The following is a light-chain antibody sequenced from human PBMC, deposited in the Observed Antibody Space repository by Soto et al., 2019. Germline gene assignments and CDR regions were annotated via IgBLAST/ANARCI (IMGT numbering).Light chain of an antibody. CDR3: HKYNHAPT. J-gene: IGKJ4*01. V-gene: IGKV1-27*01. CDR1: HGISNY. CDR2: AAS. Sequence: DIQMTQSPSSLSASVGDRVTITCRASHGISNYLAWYQQKPGKVPELLIYAASTLQSGVPSRFSGSGSGTEFSLTISGLQPEDVATYYCHKYNHAPTFGGGTNVEIK.